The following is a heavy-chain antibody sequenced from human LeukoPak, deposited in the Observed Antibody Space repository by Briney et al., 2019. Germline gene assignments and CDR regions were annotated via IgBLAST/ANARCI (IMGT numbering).Heavy chain of an antibody. CDR1: GFTFSSYW. CDR2: INSDGSST. J-gene: IGHJ5*02. CDR3: ARGGPLYYGGNLNA. Sequence: GGSLRLSCAASGFTFSSYWMHWVHHAPGKGLVWVSRINSDGSSTSYADSVKGRFTISRDNAKNTLYLQMNSLRAEDTAVYYCARGGPLYYGGNLNAWGQGTLVTVSS. V-gene: IGHV3-74*01. D-gene: IGHD4-23*01.